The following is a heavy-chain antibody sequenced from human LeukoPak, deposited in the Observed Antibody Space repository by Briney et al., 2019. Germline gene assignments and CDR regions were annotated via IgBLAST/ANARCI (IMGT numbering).Heavy chain of an antibody. CDR1: GFTFSTYG. J-gene: IGHJ4*02. V-gene: IGHV3-30*03. D-gene: IGHD3-10*01. CDR2: ISYDGSNK. Sequence: PGGSLRLSCAASGFTFSTYGMHWVRQTPGKGLEWVAVISYDGSNKYYTDSVKGRFTISRDNSKNTLYLQMNSLRADDTAVYYCARVPGEDEEYYFDYWGQGTLVTVSS. CDR3: ARVPGEDEEYYFDY.